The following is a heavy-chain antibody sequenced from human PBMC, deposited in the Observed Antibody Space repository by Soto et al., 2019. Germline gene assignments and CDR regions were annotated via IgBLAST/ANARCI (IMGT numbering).Heavy chain of an antibody. J-gene: IGHJ6*02. CDR1: GFTFSSYG. V-gene: IGHV3-30*18. D-gene: IGHD5-12*01. CDR2: TSYDGSNK. CDR3: AKDLSWLQLVGGMDV. Sequence: PGGSLRLSCAASGFTFSSYGMHWVRQAPGKGQEWVAVTSYDGSNKYYADSVKGRFTISRDNSKNTLYLQMNSLRAEDTAVYYCAKDLSWLQLVGGMDVWGQGTTVTVSS.